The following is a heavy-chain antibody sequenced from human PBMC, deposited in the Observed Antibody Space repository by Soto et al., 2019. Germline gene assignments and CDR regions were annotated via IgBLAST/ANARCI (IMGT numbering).Heavy chain of an antibody. CDR3: ARDSPLVPAAMRDDYYNYYVLDV. CDR1: GGSISSGGYY. J-gene: IGHJ6*02. D-gene: IGHD2-2*01. Sequence: VQLQESGPGLVKPSQTLSLTCTVSGGSISSGGYYWSWIRQHPGKGLEWIGYINYSGSAFYNPSLKSRITISLDTSKNQFSLKLSSVTAADTAVYYCARDSPLVPAAMRDDYYNYYVLDVWGQGTTVTVSS. V-gene: IGHV4-31*03. CDR2: INYSGSA.